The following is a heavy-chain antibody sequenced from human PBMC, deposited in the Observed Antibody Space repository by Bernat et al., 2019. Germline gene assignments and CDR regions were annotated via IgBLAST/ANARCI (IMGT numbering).Heavy chain of an antibody. J-gene: IGHJ2*01. CDR2: ISYDGSNK. CDR3: ARDQEIFGVVITPGYFDL. CDR1: GFTFSSYA. D-gene: IGHD3-3*01. V-gene: IGHV3-30*01. Sequence: QVQLVESGGGVVQPGRSLRLSCAASGFTFSSYAMHWVRQAPGKGLEWVAVISYDGSNKYYADSVKGRFTISRDYSKNTLYLQMNSLRAEDTAVYYCARDQEIFGVVITPGYFDLWGRGTLVTVSS.